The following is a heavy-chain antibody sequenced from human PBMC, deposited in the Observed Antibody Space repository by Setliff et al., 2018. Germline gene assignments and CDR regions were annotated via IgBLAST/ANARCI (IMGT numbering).Heavy chain of an antibody. D-gene: IGHD2-21*01. CDR1: GGSVSSGSYY. CDR2: IYSSGST. V-gene: IGHV4-61*09. Sequence: SETLSLTCTVSGGSVSSGSYYWSWIRQPAGKGLEWFGHIYSSGSTNYNPSLKSRVAISLDTSKSQFSLRLSSLTAADTAVYYCARSGMPRLLYVGYWGLGTLVTVSS. J-gene: IGHJ4*02. CDR3: ARSGMPRLLYVGY.